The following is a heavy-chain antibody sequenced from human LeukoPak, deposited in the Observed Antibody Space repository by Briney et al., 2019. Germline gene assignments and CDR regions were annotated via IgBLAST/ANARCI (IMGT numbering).Heavy chain of an antibody. CDR2: IYYSGST. Sequence: PSETLSLTCSVSGDSIISRDYYWSWIRQPPGKGLEWIGYIYYSGSTSYNPSLKSRVTISVDTSKNQFSLRLSSVTAADTAVYYCARPFGSSGYTFFDYWGQGTLVTVSS. J-gene: IGHJ4*02. D-gene: IGHD3-22*01. CDR1: GDSIISRDYY. V-gene: IGHV4-30-4*08. CDR3: ARPFGSSGYTFFDY.